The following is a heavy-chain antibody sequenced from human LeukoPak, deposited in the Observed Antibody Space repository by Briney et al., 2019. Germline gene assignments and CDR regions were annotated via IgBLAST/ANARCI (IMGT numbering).Heavy chain of an antibody. D-gene: IGHD1-26*01. J-gene: IGHJ3*02. CDR3: ARGGSYLSAFDI. Sequence: GGSLRLSCAASGFTFSSYGMSWVRQAPGEGLEWVSAISGSGGSTYYADSVKGRFTISRDNSKNTLYLQMNSLRAEDTAVYYCARGGSYLSAFDIWGQGTMVTVSS. CDR1: GFTFSSYG. CDR2: ISGSGGST. V-gene: IGHV3-23*01.